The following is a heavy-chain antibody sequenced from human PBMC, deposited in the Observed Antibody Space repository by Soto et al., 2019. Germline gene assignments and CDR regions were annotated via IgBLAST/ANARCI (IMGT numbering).Heavy chain of an antibody. Sequence: SETLSLTCTVPGGSIISGGHYWTWVRQHPGKGLEWMGYIYYNPSLKSRITMSLDTSKNQFSLNLVSVTAADTAVYYCTRRRFGVRGVTTMDVWGPGTTVTVSS. J-gene: IGHJ6*02. D-gene: IGHD3-10*01. CDR2: IY. V-gene: IGHV4-61*08. CDR1: GGSIISGGHY. CDR3: TRRRFGVRGVTTMDV.